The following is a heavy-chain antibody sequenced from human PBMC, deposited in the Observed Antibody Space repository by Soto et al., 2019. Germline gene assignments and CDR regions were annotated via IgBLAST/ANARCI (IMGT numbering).Heavy chain of an antibody. V-gene: IGHV4-4*02. CDR2: IYHSGST. J-gene: IGHJ4*02. CDR1: GDSIIGANW. D-gene: IGHD6-13*01. Sequence: SETLSLTCAVSGDSIIGANWWTWVRQSPEKGLEWIGEIYHSGSTKYNPSLKSRVTMSVNKSKTQFSLRLTPVTAADTALYYCAREGTSSWKPIDYWGQGIVVTVSS. CDR3: AREGTSSWKPIDY.